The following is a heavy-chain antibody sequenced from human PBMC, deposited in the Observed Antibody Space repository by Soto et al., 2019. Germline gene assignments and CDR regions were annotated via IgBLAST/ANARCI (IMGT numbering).Heavy chain of an antibody. CDR2: ISGSGGST. CDR3: AKTTDGWFSAFEI. Sequence: GGSLRLSCAASGFTFSSYAMRWVRQAPGKGLEWVSAISGSGGSTYYADSVKGRFTISRDNSKNTLYLQMNSLRAEDTAVYYCAKTTDGWFSAFEIWGQGTMVTVPS. V-gene: IGHV3-23*01. CDR1: GFTFSSYA. J-gene: IGHJ3*02. D-gene: IGHD6-19*01.